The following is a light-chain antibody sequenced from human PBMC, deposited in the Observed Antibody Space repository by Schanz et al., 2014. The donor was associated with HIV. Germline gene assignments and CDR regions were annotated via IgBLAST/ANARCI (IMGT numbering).Light chain of an antibody. J-gene: IGKJ1*01. Sequence: EIVLTQSPGTLSLSPGERATLSCRASQSVSSSYLAWYQQKPGQAPRLLIYGASSRATGIPDRFSGSGSGTDFTLTISSLQSEDFAVYYCQQYGSSPPTFGQGTTVEIK. V-gene: IGKV3-20*01. CDR2: GAS. CDR3: QQYGSSPPT. CDR1: QSVSSSY.